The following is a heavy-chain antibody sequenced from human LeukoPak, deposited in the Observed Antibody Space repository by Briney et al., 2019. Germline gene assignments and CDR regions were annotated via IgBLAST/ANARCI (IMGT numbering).Heavy chain of an antibody. Sequence: PSETLSLTCTVSGGSISSYYWSWIRQPAGKGLEWIGRIYTSGSTNYNPSLKSRVTISVDKSKNQFSLKLSSVTAADTAVYYCARGRPKWGSGSYYFDYWGQGTLVTVSS. CDR3: ARGRPKWGSGSYYFDY. CDR1: GGSISSYY. CDR2: IYTSGST. V-gene: IGHV4-4*07. J-gene: IGHJ4*02. D-gene: IGHD3-10*01.